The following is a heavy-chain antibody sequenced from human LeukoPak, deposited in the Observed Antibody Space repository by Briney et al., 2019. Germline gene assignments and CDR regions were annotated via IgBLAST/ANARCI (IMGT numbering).Heavy chain of an antibody. CDR1: GGSISSYY. J-gene: IGHJ4*02. D-gene: IGHD3-22*01. CDR3: ARERSAYYYDSSGSFDY. CDR2: IYTSGST. Sequence: PSETLSLTCTVSGGSISSYYWSWIRQPAGKGLEWIGRIYTSGSTNYNPSLKSRVTMSVDTSKNQFSLKLSSVTAADTAVYYCARERSAYYYDSSGSFDYWGQGTLVTVSS. V-gene: IGHV4-4*07.